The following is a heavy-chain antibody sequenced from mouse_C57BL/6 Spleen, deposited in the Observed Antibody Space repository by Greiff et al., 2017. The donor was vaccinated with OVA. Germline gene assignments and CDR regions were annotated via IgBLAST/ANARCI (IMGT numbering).Heavy chain of an antibody. J-gene: IGHJ2*01. CDR2: ISSGGSYT. CDR1: GFTFSSYG. V-gene: IGHV5-6*01. Sequence: EVHLVESGGDLVKPGGSLKLSCAASGFTFSSYGMSWVRQTPDKRLEWVATISSGGSYTYYPDSVKGRFTIARDNAKNTLYLQMSSLKSEDTAMYYCARHTDYGSSYCYWGQGTTRTVSS. D-gene: IGHD1-1*01. CDR3: ARHTDYGSSYCY.